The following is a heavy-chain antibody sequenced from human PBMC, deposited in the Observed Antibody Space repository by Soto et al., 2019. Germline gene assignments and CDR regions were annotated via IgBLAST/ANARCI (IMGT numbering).Heavy chain of an antibody. J-gene: IGHJ4*02. V-gene: IGHV4-31*03. CDR3: AESRDGYNYGYFDY. Sequence: SETLSLTCTVSGGSISTGGYYWNWIRQHPGKGLEWIGYIYYSGSTYYNPSLKSRITISVDTSKNQFSLKLSSVTAADTAVYYCAESRDGYNYGYFDYWGQGTLVTVSS. CDR1: GGSISTGGYY. D-gene: IGHD5-12*01. CDR2: IYYSGST.